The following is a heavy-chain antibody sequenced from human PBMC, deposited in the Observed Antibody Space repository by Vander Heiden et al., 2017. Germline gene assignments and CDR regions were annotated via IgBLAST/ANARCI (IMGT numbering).Heavy chain of an antibody. V-gene: IGHV3-15*01. Sequence: VQLVESGGGLVKPGGSLSLSCAASGFTFSNAWMSWVRQAPGKGLEWVGRIKSKTDGGTTDYAAPVKGRFTISRDDSKNTLYLQMNSLKTEDTAVYYCTTGIGSGRRYYFDYWGQGTLVTVSS. CDR2: IKSKTDGGTT. J-gene: IGHJ4*02. CDR1: GFTFSNAW. D-gene: IGHD1-26*01. CDR3: TTGIGSGRRYYFDY.